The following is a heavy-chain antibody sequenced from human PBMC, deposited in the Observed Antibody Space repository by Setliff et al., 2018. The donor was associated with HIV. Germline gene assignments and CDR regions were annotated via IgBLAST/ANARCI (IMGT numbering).Heavy chain of an antibody. J-gene: IGHJ4*01. CDR2: INPAYGNT. Sequence: ASVKVSCKASGYNFTSYAMHWVRQAPGQRLEWMAWINPAYGNTEYSQKFQGRITVTGDSSASTAYMELSTMTSEDTAIYYCAKEAFTSGWSHYDNWGHGTLVTVSS. D-gene: IGHD2-2*01. CDR3: AKEAFTSGWSHYDN. V-gene: IGHV1-3*01. CDR1: GYNFTSYA.